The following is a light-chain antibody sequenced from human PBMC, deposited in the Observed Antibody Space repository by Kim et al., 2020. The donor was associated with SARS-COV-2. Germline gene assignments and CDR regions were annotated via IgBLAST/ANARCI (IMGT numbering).Light chain of an antibody. Sequence: DIQMTQSPSTLSASVGDRVTITCRASQSISSRLAWYQQKPGKAPKLLIYRTSSLESGVPSRFTGSGSGKEFTLTISSLQPDDFATYYCQHYNSYSWTFGQGTKVDIK. V-gene: IGKV1-5*03. CDR2: RTS. CDR1: QSISSR. J-gene: IGKJ1*01. CDR3: QHYNSYSWT.